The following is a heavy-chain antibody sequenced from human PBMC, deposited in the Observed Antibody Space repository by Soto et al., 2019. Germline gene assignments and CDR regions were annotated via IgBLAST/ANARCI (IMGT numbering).Heavy chain of an antibody. V-gene: IGHV4-59*01. CDR1: GGSISSYY. CDR2: IYYSGST. D-gene: IGHD1-26*01. J-gene: IGHJ6*02. Sequence: PSETLSLTCTVSGGSISSYYWSWIRQPPGKGLEWIGYIYYSGSTNYNPSLKSRVTISVDTSKNQFSLKLSSVTAADTAVYYCAREDITVGARHYYYYGMDVWGQGTTVTVSS. CDR3: AREDITVGARHYYYYGMDV.